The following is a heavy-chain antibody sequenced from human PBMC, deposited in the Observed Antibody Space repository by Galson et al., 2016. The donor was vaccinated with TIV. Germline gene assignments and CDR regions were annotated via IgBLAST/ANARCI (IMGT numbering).Heavy chain of an antibody. J-gene: IGHJ4*02. CDR3: ARFVYGDYVDY. D-gene: IGHD4-17*01. V-gene: IGHV1-2*02. CDR2: ISPNSGDT. Sequence: QSGAEVKKPGESLKISCKASGYTFSAYYMHWVRQAPGQGLEWMGWISPNSGDTNYPRKFQGRVTMTRDTSITTAYMELTTLTSDDTAVYYCARFVYGDYVDYWGQGTLVTVSS. CDR1: GYTFSAYY.